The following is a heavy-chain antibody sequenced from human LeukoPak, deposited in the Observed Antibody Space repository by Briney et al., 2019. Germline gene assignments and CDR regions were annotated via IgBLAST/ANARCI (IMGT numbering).Heavy chain of an antibody. CDR2: IYNSGST. CDR3: ARGSSIWPNGYFDF. V-gene: IGHV4-4*07. Sequence: PSETLSLTCSVPGASISSYYWGWIRQPVGKGLEWIGRIYNSGSTNYNPSLKSRVAISVDKSKNQFSLKLSSVTAADTAVYYCARGSSIWPNGYFDFWGQGTLSPSPQ. J-gene: IGHJ4*02. D-gene: IGHD6-13*01. CDR1: GASISSYY.